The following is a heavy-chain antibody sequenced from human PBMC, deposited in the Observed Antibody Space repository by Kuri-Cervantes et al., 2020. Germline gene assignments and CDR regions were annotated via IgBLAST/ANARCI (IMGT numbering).Heavy chain of an antibody. CDR1: GGSISSGGYS. V-gene: IGHV4-30-2*05. CDR2: IYHSGST. CDR3: ARVGVYSSGWTFDY. Sequence: SETLSLTCAVSGGSISSGGYSWSWIRQPPGKGLEWIGYIYHSGSTYYNPSLRSRVTMSVDTSKNQFSLKLSSVTAADTAVYYCARVGVYSSGWTFDYWGQGTLVTVSS. D-gene: IGHD6-19*01. J-gene: IGHJ4*02.